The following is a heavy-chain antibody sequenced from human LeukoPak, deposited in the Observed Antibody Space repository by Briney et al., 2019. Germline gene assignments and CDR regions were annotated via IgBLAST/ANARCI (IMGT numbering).Heavy chain of an antibody. CDR1: GGSISSSNW. J-gene: IGHJ4*02. Sequence: SGTLSLTCAVSGGSISSSNWWSWVRQPPGKGLEWIGEIYHSGSANYNPSLKSRVTISVDKSKNQFSLKLSSVTAADTAVYYCARDQQQLVPAGGASPLDYWGQGTLVAVSS. CDR3: ARDQQQLVPAGGASPLDY. V-gene: IGHV4-4*02. D-gene: IGHD6-13*01. CDR2: IYHSGSA.